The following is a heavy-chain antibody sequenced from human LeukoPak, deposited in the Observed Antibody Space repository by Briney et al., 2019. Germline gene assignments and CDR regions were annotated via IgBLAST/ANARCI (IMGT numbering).Heavy chain of an antibody. CDR2: ISSSSSYI. CDR1: GFTFSSHS. CDR3: ARDRGCSGGSCFDAFDI. D-gene: IGHD2-15*01. Sequence: GGSLRLSCATSGFTFSSHSMNWVRQAPGKGLEWVSSISSSSSYIYYADSVKGRFTISRDNAKNSLYLQMNSLRAEDTAVYYCARDRGCSGGSCFDAFDIWGQGTMVTVSS. J-gene: IGHJ3*02. V-gene: IGHV3-21*01.